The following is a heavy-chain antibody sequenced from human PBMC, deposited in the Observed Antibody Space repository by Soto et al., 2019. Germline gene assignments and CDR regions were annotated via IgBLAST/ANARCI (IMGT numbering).Heavy chain of an antibody. CDR2: IYYSGST. Sequence: SETLSLTCTVSGGSISSGGYYWGWIRQHPGKGLEWIGYIYYSGSTYYNPSLKSRVTISVDTSKDQFSLKLSSVTAADTVVYYFARIRYCSGGSCPTPLNWFDPWGQGTLVTVSS. V-gene: IGHV4-31*03. CDR3: ARIRYCSGGSCPTPLNWFDP. CDR1: GGSISSGGYY. D-gene: IGHD2-15*01. J-gene: IGHJ5*02.